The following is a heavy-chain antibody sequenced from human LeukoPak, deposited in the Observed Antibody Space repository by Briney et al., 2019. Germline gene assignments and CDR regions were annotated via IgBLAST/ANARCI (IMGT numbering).Heavy chain of an antibody. J-gene: IGHJ5*02. CDR2: VSAYNGHT. D-gene: IGHD1-26*01. CDR3: ARLIPQKWELPGKWFDP. CDR1: GYTFNSYG. Sequence: GASLKVSCKASGYTFNSYGISWVRQAPGQGLEWMGWVSAYNGHTNYAQKFQGRVTMTTDTSTSTASMELGSLRSDDTAVYYCARLIPQKWELPGKWFDPWGQGTLVTVSS. V-gene: IGHV1-18*01.